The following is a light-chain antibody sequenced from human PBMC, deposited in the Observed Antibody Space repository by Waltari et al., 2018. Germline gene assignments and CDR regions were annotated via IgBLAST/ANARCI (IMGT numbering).Light chain of an antibody. CDR1: NSNIGDNT. CDR2: TNY. CDR3: AAWDDTLNGPV. J-gene: IGLJ2*01. Sequence: QSGLTQPPSASGTPGQRATISCSGSNSNIGDNTVNWYQMLPGTAPKLLIYTNYQRPSGVPDRFSASKSGTSASLAITGLQSEDEALYYCAAWDDTLNGPVFGGGTQVTVL. V-gene: IGLV1-44*01.